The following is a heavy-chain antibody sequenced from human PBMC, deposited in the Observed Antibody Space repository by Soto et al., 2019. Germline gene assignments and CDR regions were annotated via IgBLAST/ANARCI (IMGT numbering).Heavy chain of an antibody. CDR1: GYTFTSYY. Sequence: QVQLVQSGAEVKKPGASVKVSCKASGYTFTSYYVHWVRQAPGQGLEWMGIINPSSGSTSYAQKFQGRATMTRDTSTSTVYMELRSLRSDDTAVYYCARGHCSSTSCYEGYYYYYGMDVWGQGTTVTVSS. J-gene: IGHJ6*02. CDR2: INPSSGST. D-gene: IGHD2-2*01. CDR3: ARGHCSSTSCYEGYYYYYGMDV. V-gene: IGHV1-46*01.